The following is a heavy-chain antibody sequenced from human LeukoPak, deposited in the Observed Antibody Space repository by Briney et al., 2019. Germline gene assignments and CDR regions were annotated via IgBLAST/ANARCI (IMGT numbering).Heavy chain of an antibody. V-gene: IGHV1-18*01. CDR1: GYTFTSYD. CDR2: ISAYNGNT. Sequence: SVKVSCKASGYTFTSYDINWVRQATGQGLEWMGWISAYNGNTNYAQKLQGRVTMTTDTSTSTAYMELRSLRSDDTAVYYCARDLIPDHLVPGYWGQGTLVTVSS. CDR3: ARDLIPDHLVPGY. J-gene: IGHJ4*02. D-gene: IGHD2-2*01.